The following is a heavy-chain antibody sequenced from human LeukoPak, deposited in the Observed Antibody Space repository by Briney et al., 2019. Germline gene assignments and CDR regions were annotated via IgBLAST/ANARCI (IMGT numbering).Heavy chain of an antibody. CDR2: LCASGEST. J-gene: IGHJ3*01. V-gene: IGHV3-23*01. D-gene: IGHD5-24*01. CDR3: AKDIQLSS. CDR1: GFTFSVAA. Sequence: PGGSLRLSCAASGFTFSVAAMTSVRQAPGKGLEWVSLLCASGESTYYADSVKGRFTISRDNSKNTLSLQMNSLRVEDTAMYFCAKDIQLSSWGLGTMVTVSS.